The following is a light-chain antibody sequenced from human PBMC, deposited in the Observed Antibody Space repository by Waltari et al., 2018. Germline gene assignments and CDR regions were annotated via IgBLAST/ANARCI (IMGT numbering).Light chain of an antibody. CDR3: QSSDSSLRAV. J-gene: IGLJ2*01. CDR2: GTP. V-gene: IGLV1-40*01. CDR1: SSNIGAGYD. Sequence: QSVLTQPPSVSGAPGQRISISCTGNSSNIGAGYDVHWYQQLPGAAPKLLIYGTPNRPSWVPDRFSGSKSGSSASLAITGLRPEDEADYCCQSSDSSLRAVFGGGTKVTVL.